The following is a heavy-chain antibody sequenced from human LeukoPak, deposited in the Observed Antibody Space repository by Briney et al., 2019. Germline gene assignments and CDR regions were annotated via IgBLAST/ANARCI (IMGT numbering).Heavy chain of an antibody. Sequence: SVKVSCKASGGTFSSYAISWVRQAPGQGLEWMGRIIPILGIANYAQKFQGRVTITADKSTSTAYMELSSLRSEDTAVYYCARVRPDSGSSPPDPWGQGTLATVSS. CDR1: GGTFSSYA. CDR2: IIPILGIA. CDR3: ARVRPDSGSSPPDP. D-gene: IGHD1-26*01. V-gene: IGHV1-69*04. J-gene: IGHJ5*02.